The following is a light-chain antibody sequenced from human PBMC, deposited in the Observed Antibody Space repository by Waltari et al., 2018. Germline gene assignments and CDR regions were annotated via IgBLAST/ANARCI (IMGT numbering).Light chain of an antibody. V-gene: IGLV2-23*01. CDR1: SSDAGSYNL. Sequence: QPALTQPASVSGSPRQSITISCPGTSSDAGSYNLVSWYQQLPGKAPNLMIYEGRKRPSGVSNRFSGSKSGNTASLTISGLQAEDEADYYCCSYAGSSTGVFGGGTKLTVL. J-gene: IGLJ3*02. CDR3: CSYAGSSTGV. CDR2: EGR.